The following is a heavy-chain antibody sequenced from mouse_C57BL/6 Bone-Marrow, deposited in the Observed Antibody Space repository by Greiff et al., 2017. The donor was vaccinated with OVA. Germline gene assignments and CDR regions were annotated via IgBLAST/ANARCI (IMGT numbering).Heavy chain of an antibody. D-gene: IGHD1-1*01. Sequence: EVMLVESGGGLVKPGGSLKLSCAASGFTFSSYAMSWVRQTPEKRLEWVATISDGGSYTYYPDNVKGRFTISRDNAKNNRYLQMSHLKSEDTAMYYCAISSFYFDYWGQGTTLTVSS. CDR1: GFTFSSYA. V-gene: IGHV5-4*03. J-gene: IGHJ2*01. CDR3: AISSFYFDY. CDR2: ISDGGSYT.